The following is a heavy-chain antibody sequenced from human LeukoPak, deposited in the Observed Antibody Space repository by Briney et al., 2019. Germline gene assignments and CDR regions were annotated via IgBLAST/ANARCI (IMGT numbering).Heavy chain of an antibody. V-gene: IGHV4-59*08. CDR1: GGSISSYY. D-gene: IGHD2/OR15-2a*01. CDR3: ARQSTPGLSDY. J-gene: IGHJ4*02. CDR2: IYYSGST. Sequence: PSETLSLTCTVSGGSISSYYWSWIRQPPGKGREWIGYIYYSGSTSYNPSLKSRVTISVDTSKNQFSLKLSSVTAADTAVYYCARQSTPGLSDYWGQGTLVTVSS.